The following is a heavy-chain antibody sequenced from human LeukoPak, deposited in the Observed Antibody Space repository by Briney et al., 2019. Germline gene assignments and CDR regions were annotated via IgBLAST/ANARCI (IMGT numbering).Heavy chain of an antibody. Sequence: GGSLRLSCAASGFTFDDYGMSWVRQAPGKGLEWVSGINWNGGNTGYADSVKGRFTISRDNAKNSLYLQMNSLRAEDTALYYCARGRYYYDSSGPLMDVWGQGTMVTDSS. D-gene: IGHD3-22*01. CDR3: ARGRYYYDSSGPLMDV. CDR1: GFTFDDYG. V-gene: IGHV3-20*04. CDR2: INWNGGNT. J-gene: IGHJ6*02.